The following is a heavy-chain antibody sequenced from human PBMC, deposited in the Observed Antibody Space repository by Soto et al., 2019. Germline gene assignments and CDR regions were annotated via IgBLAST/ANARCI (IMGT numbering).Heavy chain of an antibody. V-gene: IGHV3-23*01. CDR3: AKDKERGGYDSDFDS. CDR1: GFTFGTYG. CDR2: ITGGNT. D-gene: IGHD3-3*01. J-gene: IGHJ4*02. Sequence: EVHLLESGGGLIQPGGSLRLSCGASGFTFGTYGMGWVRQAPGKGLEWVSTITGGNTYYAASVKGRFTISRDNSKNTKYLQMSSLRAEDTALYYCAKDKERGGYDSDFDSWGQGTLVTVSS.